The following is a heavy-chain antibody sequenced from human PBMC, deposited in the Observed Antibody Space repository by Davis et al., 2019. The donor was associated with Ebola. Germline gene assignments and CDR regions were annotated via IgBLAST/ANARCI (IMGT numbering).Heavy chain of an antibody. CDR3: AKDNEQLVAYFDY. V-gene: IGHV3-23*01. CDR1: GFTFSTYA. J-gene: IGHJ4*02. Sequence: GGSLRLSCAASGFTFSTYAMSWVRQAPGQGLEWVSAISGSGGSTYYADSVKGRFTISRDNSKNTLYLQMNSLRAEDTAVYYCAKDNEQLVAYFDYWGQGTLVTVSS. CDR2: ISGSGGST. D-gene: IGHD6-6*01.